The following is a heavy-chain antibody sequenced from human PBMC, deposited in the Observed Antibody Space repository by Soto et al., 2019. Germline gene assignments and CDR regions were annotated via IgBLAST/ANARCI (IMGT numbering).Heavy chain of an antibody. CDR3: ARDKIAAAALNWFDP. CDR1: GGSISSYY. Sequence: SETLSLTCTVSGGSISSYYWSWIRQPPGKGLEWIGYIYYSGSTNYNPSLKSRVTISVDTSKNQFSLKLSSVTAADTAVYYCARDKIAAAALNWFDPWGQGTLVTVSS. V-gene: IGHV4-59*01. D-gene: IGHD6-13*01. CDR2: IYYSGST. J-gene: IGHJ5*02.